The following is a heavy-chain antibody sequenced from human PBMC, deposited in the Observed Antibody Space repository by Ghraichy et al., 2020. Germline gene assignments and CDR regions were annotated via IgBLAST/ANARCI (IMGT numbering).Heavy chain of an antibody. V-gene: IGHV1-18*01. Sequence: ASVKVSCKVSGYVFTRLVMNWVRQAPGQGLEWMGWISTINGKTKYAQKFQGRVSMTTDTPTNTAYLELWGLRSDDTAKDYCVRAGSSSWTTDCDSWGQGTLVNVSS. D-gene: IGHD6-13*01. CDR2: ISTINGKT. CDR1: GYVFTRLV. J-gene: IGHJ5*01. CDR3: VRAGSSSWTTDCDS.